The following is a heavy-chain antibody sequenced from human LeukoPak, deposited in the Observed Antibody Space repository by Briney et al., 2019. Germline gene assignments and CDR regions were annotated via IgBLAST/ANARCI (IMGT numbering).Heavy chain of an antibody. Sequence: TPSLTCTLSGDSISSSSYNWGWIRQTPGKRLGRRWSIYYSVSTYYNPSLKSRDTISVDTSKNQFSLKLCSVTPPHTARYYCARHVRAVAGRLEYYRHWGQGILVTVSS. D-gene: IGHD6-19*01. CDR3: ARHVRAVAGRLEYYRH. CDR2: IYYSVST. V-gene: IGHV4-39*01. CDR1: GDSISSSSYN. J-gene: IGHJ1*01.